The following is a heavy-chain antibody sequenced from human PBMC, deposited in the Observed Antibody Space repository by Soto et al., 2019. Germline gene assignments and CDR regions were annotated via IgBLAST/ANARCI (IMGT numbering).Heavy chain of an antibody. V-gene: IGHV4-34*01. CDR3: ARGMAEEQIFYYFAY. CDR1: GGSFSGNS. CDR2: THHSRST. D-gene: IGHD3-9*01. J-gene: IGHJ4*02. Sequence: SETLSLTCAVYGGSFSGNSWTWILQPPGKGLEFIGETHHSRSTKYNPSLRSRVTISVDASKSQFYLKLRSVTAADTAVYYCARGMAEEQIFYYFAYRGQGALVTVSS.